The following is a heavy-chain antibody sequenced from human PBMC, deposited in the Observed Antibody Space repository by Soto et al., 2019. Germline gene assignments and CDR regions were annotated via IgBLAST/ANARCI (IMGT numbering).Heavy chain of an antibody. J-gene: IGHJ4*02. CDR3: ARLPKGSLVTA. D-gene: IGHD2-21*02. Sequence: VQLVESGGGLVSPGGSLTLSWVGSGFRFSDHSMHWVRRAPGTGLQWLSYISSSGDTTHYADSVRGRFTVSRDNAKNSGFLRMDSLRDDDTAMYYCARLPKGSLVTAWGQGTLVTVSS. V-gene: IGHV3-48*02. CDR2: ISSSGDTT. CDR1: GFRFSDHS.